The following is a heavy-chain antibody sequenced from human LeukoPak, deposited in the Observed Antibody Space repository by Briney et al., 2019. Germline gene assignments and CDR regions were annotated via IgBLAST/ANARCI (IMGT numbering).Heavy chain of an antibody. CDR2: IRSSSSYI. CDR1: GFAFSSYS. J-gene: IGHJ6*03. Sequence: GGSLRLSCAASGFAFSSYSMNWVRQAPGKGLEWVSSIRSSSSYIYYADSVKGRFTISRDNAKNSLYLQMNSLRAEDTAVYYCARWSVVVVPAASYYMDVWGKGTTVTVSS. D-gene: IGHD2-2*01. V-gene: IGHV3-21*01. CDR3: ARWSVVVVPAASYYMDV.